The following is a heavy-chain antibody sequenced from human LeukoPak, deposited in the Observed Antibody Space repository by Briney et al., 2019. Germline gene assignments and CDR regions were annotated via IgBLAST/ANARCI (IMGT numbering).Heavy chain of an antibody. CDR3: ARLYYYDTNGNYRAFDY. CDR2: IYWDDDK. D-gene: IGHD3-22*01. J-gene: IGHJ4*02. Sequence: SGPTLVNPTQTLTLTCTFSGFSLRTRGVGVGWIRQPPGKALEWLALIYWDDDKRYSPSLRSRLTITKDTSRNQVVLAMTNVDLVDTATYYCARLYYYDTNGNYRAFDYWGQGALVTVSS. V-gene: IGHV2-5*02. CDR1: GFSLRTRGVG.